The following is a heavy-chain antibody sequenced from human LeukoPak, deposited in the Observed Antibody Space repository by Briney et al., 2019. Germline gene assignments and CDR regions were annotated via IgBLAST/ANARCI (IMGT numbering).Heavy chain of an antibody. CDR2: IYYIGST. CDR3: ARRSDSYGSGGYYFDY. J-gene: IGHJ4*02. CDR1: GGSITSYY. Sequence: KPSETLSLTCSVSGGSITSYYWSWIRQPPGKGPEWIGYIYYIGSTNYNPSLKSRVTISVDTSKNQFSLKLSSVTAADTAVYYCARRSDSYGSGGYYFDYWGQGTLVTVSS. V-gene: IGHV4-59*08. D-gene: IGHD5-18*01.